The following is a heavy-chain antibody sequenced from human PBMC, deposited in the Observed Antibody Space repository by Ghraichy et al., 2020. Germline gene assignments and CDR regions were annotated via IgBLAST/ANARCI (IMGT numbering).Heavy chain of an antibody. CDR3: ASLGGLLLS. CDR2: INSDGSDS. CDR1: GFTFSNYW. V-gene: IGHV3-74*03. J-gene: IGHJ1*01. D-gene: IGHD2-15*01. Sequence: LSLTCAASGFTFSNYWMHWVRQAPGKGLVWVSRINSDGSDSMYADSAKGRFTISRDNSKNMLYLQMSSLRAEDTATYYCASLGGLLLSWGQCTLVTVSS.